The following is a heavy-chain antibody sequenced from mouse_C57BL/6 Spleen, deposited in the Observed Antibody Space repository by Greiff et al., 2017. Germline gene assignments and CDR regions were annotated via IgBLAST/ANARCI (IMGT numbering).Heavy chain of an antibody. J-gene: IGHJ2*01. Sequence: QVHVKQPGAELVMPGASVKLSCKASGYTFTSYWMHWVKQRPGQGLEWIGEIDPSDSYTNYNQKFKGKSTLTVDKSSSTAYMQLSSLTSEDSAVYYCARQGSIYDGYPYFDYWGQGTTLTVSS. CDR2: IDPSDSYT. V-gene: IGHV1-69*01. D-gene: IGHD2-3*01. CDR1: GYTFTSYW. CDR3: ARQGSIYDGYPYFDY.